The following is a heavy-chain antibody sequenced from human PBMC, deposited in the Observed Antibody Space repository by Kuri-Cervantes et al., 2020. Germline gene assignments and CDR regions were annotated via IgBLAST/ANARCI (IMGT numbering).Heavy chain of an antibody. D-gene: IGHD3-3*01. CDR1: GFTVSSNY. CDR2: ISGSGGST. J-gene: IGHJ6*02. V-gene: IGHV3-66*02. CDR3: ARDGRFLGWGNQGIMDV. Sequence: GGSLRLSCAASGFTVSSNYMNWVRQAPGKGLEWVSAISGSGGSTYYADSVKGRFTVSRDNSKNTLYLQMNSLRAEDTAVYYCARDGRFLGWGNQGIMDVWGQGTTVTVSS.